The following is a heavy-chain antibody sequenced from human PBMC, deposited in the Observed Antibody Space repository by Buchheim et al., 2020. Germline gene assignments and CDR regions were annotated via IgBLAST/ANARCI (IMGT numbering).Heavy chain of an antibody. CDR1: GFTFSRYA. V-gene: IGHV3-23*01. CDR3: ARHYDILTGYYSPIDY. CDR2: ISGVGAST. Sequence: EVQLLESGGGLVQPGGSLRLSCAVAGFTFSRYAMSWVRQAPGKGLEWVSGISGVGASTYYADSVKGRFTISRDNSKNTLYLQMHSLRAEDTAFFYCARHYDILTGYYSPIDYWGQGTL. J-gene: IGHJ4*02. D-gene: IGHD3-9*01.